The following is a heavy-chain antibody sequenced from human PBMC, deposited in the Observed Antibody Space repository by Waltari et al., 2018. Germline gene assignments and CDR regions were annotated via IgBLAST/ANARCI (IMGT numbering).Heavy chain of an antibody. V-gene: IGHV3-53*02. CDR1: GFSVSTNH. D-gene: IGHD5-12*01. Sequence: EVQLVETGGGLIQRGGSLRLSCAVSGFSVSTNHVSWVRQAPGKGLEWVSTIYNVGSTYFADSVKGRFTISRDNSKNTVYLQMNSLRADDTAVYYCMAYGDYSYWGQGTLVTVSS. CDR3: MAYGDYSY. CDR2: IYNVGST. J-gene: IGHJ4*02.